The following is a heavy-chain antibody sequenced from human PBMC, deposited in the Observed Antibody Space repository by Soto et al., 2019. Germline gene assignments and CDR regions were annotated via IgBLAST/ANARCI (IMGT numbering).Heavy chain of an antibody. CDR3: ARAVAVPADFDY. Sequence: QVQVVQSGAEEKKPGASVKVSCTASGYTFTGYAMHWVRQAPGQRLEWMGWINAGNGNTKYSQKFQGRVTITRDISASTAYMELSSLRSEDTAVYYCARAVAVPADFDYWGQGTLVTVSS. J-gene: IGHJ4*02. CDR2: INAGNGNT. CDR1: GYTFTGYA. V-gene: IGHV1-3*05. D-gene: IGHD6-19*01.